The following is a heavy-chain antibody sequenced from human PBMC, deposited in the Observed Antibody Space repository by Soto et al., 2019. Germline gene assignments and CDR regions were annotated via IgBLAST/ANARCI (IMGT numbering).Heavy chain of an antibody. CDR1: GFTFSSYN. V-gene: IGHV3-48*01. D-gene: IGHD6-19*01. J-gene: IGHJ4*02. CDR3: ARSSQWLVGGLDY. CDR2: ISSSSSTI. Sequence: EVPLVESGGGLVQPGGSLRLSCAASGFTFSSYNINWVRQAPGKGLEWVSYISSSSSTIYYADSVKGRFTISRDNAKNSLYLQMNSLRAEDTAVYYCARSSQWLVGGLDYWGQGTLVTVSS.